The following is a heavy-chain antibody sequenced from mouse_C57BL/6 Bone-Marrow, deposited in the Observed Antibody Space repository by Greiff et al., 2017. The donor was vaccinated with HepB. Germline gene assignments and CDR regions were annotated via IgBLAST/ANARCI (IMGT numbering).Heavy chain of an antibody. D-gene: IGHD2-4*01. CDR3: ARGGLRRGWFAY. CDR2: IDPSDSET. Sequence: QVQLQQPGAELVRPGSSVKLSCKASGYTFTSYWMHWVKQRPIQGLEWIGNIDPSDSETHYNQKFKDKATLTVDKSSSKAYMQLSSLTSEDSAVYYCARGGLRRGWFAYWGQGTLVTVSA. J-gene: IGHJ3*01. V-gene: IGHV1-52*01. CDR1: GYTFTSYW.